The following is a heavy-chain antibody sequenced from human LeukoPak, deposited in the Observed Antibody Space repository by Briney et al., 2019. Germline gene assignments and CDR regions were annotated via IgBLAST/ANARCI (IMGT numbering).Heavy chain of an antibody. CDR2: ISSSSSTI. V-gene: IGHV3-48*01. D-gene: IGHD3-9*01. CDR3: ARADIDYDILTGYYIRPFDY. CDR1: GFTFSNYS. Sequence: AGGSLRLSCAASGFTFSNYSMNWVRQAPGKGLEWVSYISSSSSTIYYADSVKGRFTISRDNAKNSLYLQMNSLRAEDTAVYYCARADIDYDILTGYYIRPFDYWGQGTLVTVSS. J-gene: IGHJ4*02.